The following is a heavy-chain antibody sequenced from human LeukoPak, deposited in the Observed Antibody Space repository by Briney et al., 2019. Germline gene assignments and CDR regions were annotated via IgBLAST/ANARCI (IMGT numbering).Heavy chain of an antibody. CDR3: ARRVAGSYHDALDI. V-gene: IGHV5-51*01. J-gene: IGHJ3*02. Sequence: GESLKISCTGSGYSFTSYWIGWVRQMPGKGLEWMGIIYPGDSDTRHSPSFQGQVTISADKSISTAYLQRSSLRASDTAMYYCARRVAGSYHDALDIWGQGTMVTVSS. CDR1: GYSFTSYW. D-gene: IGHD1-26*01. CDR2: IYPGDSDT.